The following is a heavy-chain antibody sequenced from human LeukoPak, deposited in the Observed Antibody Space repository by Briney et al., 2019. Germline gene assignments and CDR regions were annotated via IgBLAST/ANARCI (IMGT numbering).Heavy chain of an antibody. CDR1: GGSIGSSY. CDR3: ARHHCGGGDCYPTYYFDY. J-gene: IGHJ4*02. Sequence: SETLSLTCSVSGGSIGSSYWSWIRQPPGKGLEWIGYIYYSGTTNYNPSLKSRVTISVDTSKNQFSLKLNSVTAAYTAVYYCARHHCGGGDCYPTYYFDYWGQGTLVTVSS. CDR2: IYYSGTT. D-gene: IGHD2-21*02. V-gene: IGHV4-59*08.